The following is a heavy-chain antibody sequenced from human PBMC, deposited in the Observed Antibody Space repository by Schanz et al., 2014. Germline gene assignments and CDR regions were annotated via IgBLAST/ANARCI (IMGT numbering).Heavy chain of an antibody. D-gene: IGHD2-2*01. V-gene: IGHV4-34*01. CDR2: INQSGDT. CDR3: ARLYCSTPGCYVSPNGFAKDY. CDR1: GGSFSGYY. Sequence: QVQLQQWGAGLLKPSETLSLTCAVSGGSFSGYYWSWIRQPPDTGLEWIGEINQSGDTNYNPSLKSRVPISVDPSNNQFPLKLRSVTAADTAVYYCARLYCSTPGCYVSPNGFAKDYWGQGTLVTVSS. J-gene: IGHJ4*02.